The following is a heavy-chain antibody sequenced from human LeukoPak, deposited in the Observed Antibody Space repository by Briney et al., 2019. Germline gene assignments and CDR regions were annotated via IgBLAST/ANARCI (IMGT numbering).Heavy chain of an antibody. Sequence: GGSLRLSCAASGFTFNTYAMSWVRQAPGKGLEWVSSISASGAGTYYADSVKGRFTISRDNSENTVYLQMNSLRDEDTAIYYCAKDWSGSDYFDYWGQGTLVTVSS. J-gene: IGHJ4*02. D-gene: IGHD1-14*01. CDR1: GFTFNTYA. V-gene: IGHV3-23*01. CDR3: AKDWSGSDYFDY. CDR2: ISASGAGT.